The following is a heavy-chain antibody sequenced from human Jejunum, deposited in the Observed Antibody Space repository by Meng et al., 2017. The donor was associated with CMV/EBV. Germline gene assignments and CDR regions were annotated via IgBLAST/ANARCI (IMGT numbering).Heavy chain of an antibody. CDR2: VNSGDGST. CDR1: GYFFTNHA. Sequence: CKASGYFFTNHALHWVRQAPGQRLEWMGWVNSGDGSTKYSQKFQGRVTIARDTFASTAYMELGSLTSEDTAVYYCARERYSFGYFDYWGQGTLVTVSS. D-gene: IGHD5-18*01. CDR3: ARERYSFGYFDY. V-gene: IGHV1-3*01. J-gene: IGHJ4*02.